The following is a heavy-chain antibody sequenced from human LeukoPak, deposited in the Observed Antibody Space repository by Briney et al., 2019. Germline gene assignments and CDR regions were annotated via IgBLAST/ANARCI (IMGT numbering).Heavy chain of an antibody. J-gene: IGHJ3*02. CDR2: INPNSGGT. CDR3: AGPYQLLSYDAFDI. CDR1: GYTFTGYY. V-gene: IGHV1-2*02. D-gene: IGHD2-2*01. Sequence: ASVKVSCKASGYTFTGYYMHWVRQAPGQGLEWMGWINPNSGGTNYAQKFQGRVTMTRDTSISTAYMELSRLRSDDTAVYYCAGPYQLLSYDAFDIWGQGTTVTVSS.